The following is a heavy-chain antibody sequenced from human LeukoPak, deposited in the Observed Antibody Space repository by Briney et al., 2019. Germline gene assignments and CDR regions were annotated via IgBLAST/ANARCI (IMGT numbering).Heavy chain of an antibody. V-gene: IGHV1-46*01. CDR1: GYTFTNYY. Sequence: ASVKVSCKASGYTFTNYYMYWVRQAPGQGLEWMGLINPSGGSTNYAQKFQGRVTMTRDMSTSTVYMELSSLRSEDTAVYYCARGPHKRTYDRDNWFDPWGQGTLVTVSS. D-gene: IGHD3-3*01. J-gene: IGHJ5*02. CDR3: ARGPHKRTYDRDNWFDP. CDR2: INPSGGST.